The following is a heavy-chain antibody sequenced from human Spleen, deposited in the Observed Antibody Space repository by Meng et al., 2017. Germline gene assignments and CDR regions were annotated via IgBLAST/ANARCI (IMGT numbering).Heavy chain of an antibody. V-gene: IGHV3-23*01. Sequence: GGSLRLSCAASGFTFSSYAMSWVRQAPGKGLEWVSAISGSGGSTYYADSVKGRFTISRDNSKNTLYLQMNSLRAEDTAVYYCAKDGRLLWFGERGIMDVWGQGTTVTVSS. CDR1: GFTFSSYA. CDR2: ISGSGGST. J-gene: IGHJ6*02. CDR3: AKDGRLLWFGERGIMDV. D-gene: IGHD3-10*01.